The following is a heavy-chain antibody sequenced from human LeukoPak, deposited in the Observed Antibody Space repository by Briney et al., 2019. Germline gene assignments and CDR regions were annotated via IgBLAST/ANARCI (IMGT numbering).Heavy chain of an antibody. Sequence: GGSLRLSCAASGFNFSSYGMHWVRQAPGKGLEWVTFIRFDETNKYYADSVKGRFTISRDNSKNILYLQMNSLRGDDTAVYYCAKPASMGATSSAFEFWGQGTMVSVSS. V-gene: IGHV3-30*02. J-gene: IGHJ3*01. CDR2: IRFDETNK. D-gene: IGHD3-16*01. CDR3: AKPASMGATSSAFEF. CDR1: GFNFSSYG.